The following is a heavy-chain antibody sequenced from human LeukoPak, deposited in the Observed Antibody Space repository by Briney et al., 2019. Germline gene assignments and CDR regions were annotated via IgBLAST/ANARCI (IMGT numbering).Heavy chain of an antibody. CDR1: GLTFSSSW. CDR2: IKEDGSEK. Sequence: GGSLRLSCAASGLTFSSSWMSWVRQAPGRGLEWVANIKEDGSEKYYVDSVKGRFTVSRDNAKNSLYLQMNSLRAEDTAVYYCASPTEYFQHWGQGTLVTVSS. J-gene: IGHJ1*01. V-gene: IGHV3-7*01. CDR3: ASPTEYFQH.